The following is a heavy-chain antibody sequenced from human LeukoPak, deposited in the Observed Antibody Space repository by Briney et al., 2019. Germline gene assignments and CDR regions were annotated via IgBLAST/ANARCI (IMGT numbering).Heavy chain of an antibody. CDR1: GYRFTNYW. J-gene: IGHJ4*02. CDR3: ARPHDTGVGASGSGWSYFDF. V-gene: IGHV5-51*01. Sequence: GESLKISCKGSGYRFTNYWIGWVRQMPGKGLEWMGIINPADGYTRYSPSFQGQVTISTDTSIFTAYLQWSSLKASDTAIYSCARPHDTGVGASGSGWSYFDFWGQGTLITVSS. D-gene: IGHD6-19*01. CDR2: INPADGYT.